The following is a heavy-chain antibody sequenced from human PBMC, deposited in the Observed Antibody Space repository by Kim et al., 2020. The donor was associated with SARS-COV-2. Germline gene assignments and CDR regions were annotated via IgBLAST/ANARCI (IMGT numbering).Heavy chain of an antibody. D-gene: IGHD3-10*01. J-gene: IGHJ6*02. Sequence: GESLKISCKGSGYSFTSYWISWVRQMPGKGLEWMGRIDPSDSYTNYSPSFQGHVTISADKSISTAYLQWSSLKASDTAMYYCARRAYGSGSYRYYYYGMDVWGQGTTVTVSS. CDR1: GYSFTSYW. CDR3: ARRAYGSGSYRYYYYGMDV. CDR2: IDPSDSYT. V-gene: IGHV5-10-1*01.